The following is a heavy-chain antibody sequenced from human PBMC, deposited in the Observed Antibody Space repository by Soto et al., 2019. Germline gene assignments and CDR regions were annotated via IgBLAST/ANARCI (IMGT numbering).Heavy chain of an antibody. D-gene: IGHD5-12*01. Sequence: GGSLRLSCAASGFTFSSYGMHWVRQAPGKGLEWVAVIWYDGSNKYYADSVKGRFTISRDNSKNTLYLQMNSLRAEDTAVYYCAIDRIPEYSGYEFDYWGQGTLVTVSS. CDR1: GFTFSSYG. J-gene: IGHJ4*02. CDR3: AIDRIPEYSGYEFDY. CDR2: IWYDGSNK. V-gene: IGHV3-33*01.